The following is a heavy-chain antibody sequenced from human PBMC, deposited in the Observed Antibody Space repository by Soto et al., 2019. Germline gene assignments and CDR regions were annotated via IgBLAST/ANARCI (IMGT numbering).Heavy chain of an antibody. D-gene: IGHD7-27*01. CDR2: VSGGGGST. Sequence: EVQLLESGGGLVQPGGSLRLSCAASGFTFSSYAMNWVRQAPGKGLEWVSGVSGGGGSTYYADSVKGRFTISRDNSKNTLYLQMNSLRAEDTAVYYCAKGPRGPLGIEPGWGQGTLVTVSS. CDR3: AKGPRGPLGIEPG. V-gene: IGHV3-23*01. J-gene: IGHJ4*02. CDR1: GFTFSSYA.